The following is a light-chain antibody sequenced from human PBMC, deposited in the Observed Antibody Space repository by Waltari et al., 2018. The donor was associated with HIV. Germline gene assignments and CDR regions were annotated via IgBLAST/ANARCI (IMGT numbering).Light chain of an antibody. CDR2: RDN. Sequence: QSVLAQPPSASGTPGQRVTISCSGSSSNIGDNYVYWYQQIPGTTPKLLIYRDNQWPAGAPDQCSGSKSGTSASLAISGLRSEDEAIYFCATWDDRLSGVLFGGGTKLTVL. CDR3: ATWDDRLSGVL. J-gene: IGLJ2*01. CDR1: SSNIGDNY. V-gene: IGLV1-47*01.